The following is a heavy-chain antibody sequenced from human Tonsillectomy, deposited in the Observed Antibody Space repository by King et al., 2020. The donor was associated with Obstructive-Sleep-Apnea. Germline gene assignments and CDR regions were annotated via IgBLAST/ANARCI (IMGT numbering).Heavy chain of an antibody. CDR3: VATTGPDGGNYYSYGTDV. CDR1: GFTFNSYA. J-gene: IGHJ6*02. D-gene: IGHD1-1*01. CDR2: ISSYGSST. Sequence: QLVQSGGGLVQPGGSLRLSCSASGFTFNSYAMHWVRQAPGKGLEYVSAISSYGSSTYYADSVKGRFTISRDNSKNTLYLQMSSLRGEETAVYSCVATTGPDGGNYYSYGTDVWGQGTTVTVSS. V-gene: IGHV3-64D*06.